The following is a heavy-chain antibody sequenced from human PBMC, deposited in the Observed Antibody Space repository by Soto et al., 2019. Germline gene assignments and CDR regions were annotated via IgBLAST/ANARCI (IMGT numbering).Heavy chain of an antibody. D-gene: IGHD1-26*01. V-gene: IGHV1-18*01. Sequence: QVQLVQSGAEVKKPGASVKVSCKASGYTFSIYGISWVRQAPGQGLEWMGWISGYNGNTRYAQKVQDRVTVTIDTSTSSAFMELRSLRSDDTAIYYCVRGVSGGTDPWFFDLWGRGTLVTVSS. CDR3: VRGVSGGTDPWFFDL. CDR2: ISGYNGNT. J-gene: IGHJ2*01. CDR1: GYTFSIYG.